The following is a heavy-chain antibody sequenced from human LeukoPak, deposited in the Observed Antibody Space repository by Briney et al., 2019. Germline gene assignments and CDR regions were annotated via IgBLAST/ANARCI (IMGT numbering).Heavy chain of an antibody. Sequence: PSETLSLTCAVSGGSISSSNWWSWVRQPPGKGPEWIGEIYHSGSTNYNPSLKSRVTISIDKSKNQFSLKLSSVTAADTAVYYCARKSSSWSRFDYWGQGTLVTVSS. J-gene: IGHJ4*02. D-gene: IGHD6-13*01. CDR1: GGSISSSNW. V-gene: IGHV4-4*02. CDR3: ARKSSSWSRFDY. CDR2: IYHSGST.